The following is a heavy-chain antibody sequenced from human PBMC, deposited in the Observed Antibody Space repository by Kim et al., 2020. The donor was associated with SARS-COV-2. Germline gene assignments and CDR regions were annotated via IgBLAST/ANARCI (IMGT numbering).Heavy chain of an antibody. CDR3: ARSEYPLDIAVAGNWFDP. CDR1: GGSISSSNW. D-gene: IGHD6-19*01. Sequence: SETLSLTCAVSGGSISSSNWWSWVRQPPGKGLEWIGEIYHSGSTNYNPSLKSRVTISVDKSKNQFSLKLSSVTAADTAVYYCARSEYPLDIAVAGNWFDPWGQGTLVTVSS. CDR2: IYHSGST. V-gene: IGHV4-4*02. J-gene: IGHJ5*02.